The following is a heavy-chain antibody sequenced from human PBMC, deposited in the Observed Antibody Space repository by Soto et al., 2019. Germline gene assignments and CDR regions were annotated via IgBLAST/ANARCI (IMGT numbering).Heavy chain of an antibody. J-gene: IGHJ4*02. CDR2: INPNSGNI. CDR1: GDTFTTYD. Sequence: ASVKVSCKASGDTFTTYDINWVRQATGHGLEWMGWINPNSGNIGYAQRFQGRVTMTRDTAIRTAYMEVSSLRSDDTAVYYCARAPWDYDILTGYYTELDYWAQGTLVTVSS. V-gene: IGHV1-8*01. CDR3: ARAPWDYDILTGYYTELDY. D-gene: IGHD3-9*01.